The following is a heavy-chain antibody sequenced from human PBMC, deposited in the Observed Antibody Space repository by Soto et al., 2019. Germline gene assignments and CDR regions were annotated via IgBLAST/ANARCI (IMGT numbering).Heavy chain of an antibody. CDR3: AKDALYYDILTGSNWFDP. D-gene: IGHD3-9*01. CDR2: ISGSGGST. V-gene: IGHV3-23*01. J-gene: IGHJ5*02. CDR1: GFTFSSYA. Sequence: GGSLRLSCAASGFTFSSYAMSWVRQAPGKGLEWVSAISGSGGSTYYADSVKGRFTISRDNSKNTLYLQMNSLRAEDTAVYYCAKDALYYDILTGSNWFDPWGQGTLVTVSS.